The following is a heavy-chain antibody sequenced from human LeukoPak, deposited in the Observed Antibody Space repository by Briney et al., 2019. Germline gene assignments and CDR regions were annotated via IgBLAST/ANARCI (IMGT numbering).Heavy chain of an antibody. J-gene: IGHJ4*02. Sequence: PGGSLRLSCAASGFTVSSNYMSWVRQAPGKGLEWVSAISGSGGSTYYADSVKGRFTISRDNSKNTLYLQMNSLRAEDTAVYYCAKDRTRTSTSFDYWGQGTLVTVSS. CDR1: GFTVSSNY. CDR3: AKDRTRTSTSFDY. D-gene: IGHD1-14*01. V-gene: IGHV3-23*01. CDR2: ISGSGGST.